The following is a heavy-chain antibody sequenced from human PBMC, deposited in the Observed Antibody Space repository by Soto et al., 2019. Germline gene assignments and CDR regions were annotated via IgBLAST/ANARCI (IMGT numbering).Heavy chain of an antibody. CDR3: VEESSSPRRGRYYFDN. J-gene: IGHJ4*02. D-gene: IGHD6-13*01. CDR2: IYYSGLT. Sequence: PSETLSLTCSVSGDSISTEGYYWSWIRQHPGKGLEWIGYIYYSGLTSYNPSLKSRVTISRATSKNQFYLKLSSVTAADTAVYYCVEESSSPRRGRYYFDNWGQGTLVTVSS. CDR1: GDSISTEGYY. V-gene: IGHV4-31*03.